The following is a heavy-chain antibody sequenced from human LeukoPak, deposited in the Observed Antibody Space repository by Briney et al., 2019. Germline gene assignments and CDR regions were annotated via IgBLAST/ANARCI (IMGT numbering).Heavy chain of an antibody. J-gene: IGHJ4*02. D-gene: IGHD3-10*01. Sequence: PGGSLRLSCAASGFTFSSYEMNWVRQAPGKGLEWVSIIFGNGDTTYYADSVKGRFTVSRDNSKDTLYLQMNDLRPDDTATYYCAKRNTMVRGGPCFDYWGQGLLVTVSS. CDR1: GFTFSSYE. CDR2: IFGNGDTT. V-gene: IGHV3-23*01. CDR3: AKRNTMVRGGPCFDY.